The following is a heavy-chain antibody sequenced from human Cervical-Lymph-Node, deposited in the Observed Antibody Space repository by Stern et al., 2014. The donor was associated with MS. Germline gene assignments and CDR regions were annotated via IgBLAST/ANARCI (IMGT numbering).Heavy chain of an antibody. CDR2: IWYDGSNK. Sequence: VQLVESGGGVVQPGRSLRLSCAASGFTFSSYGMHWVRQAPGKGLEWGAVIWYDGSNKYYADSVKGRFTISRDNSKNTLYLQMNSLRAEDTAVYYCARDSGRGYSSSWYRDYYYGMDVWGQGTTVTVSS. CDR1: GFTFSSYG. D-gene: IGHD6-13*01. V-gene: IGHV3-33*01. J-gene: IGHJ6*02. CDR3: ARDSGRGYSSSWYRDYYYGMDV.